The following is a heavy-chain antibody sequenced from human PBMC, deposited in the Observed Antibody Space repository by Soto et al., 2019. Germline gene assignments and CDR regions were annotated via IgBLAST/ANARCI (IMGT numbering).Heavy chain of an antibody. CDR1: EFTFSNYG. D-gene: IGHD4-4*01. CDR2: ILYDGTNT. CDR3: AKSRDGYSFHYYYVMDV. J-gene: IGHJ6*01. V-gene: IGHV3-30*18. Sequence: GGSLRLSCAAPEFTFSNYGMDWFRQAPVKVLEWVALILYDGTNTYYADSMKGRFTISRDNSKNTLYLQLNSLRGDDTAVYYCAKSRDGYSFHYYYVMDVWGQGTPVTVSS.